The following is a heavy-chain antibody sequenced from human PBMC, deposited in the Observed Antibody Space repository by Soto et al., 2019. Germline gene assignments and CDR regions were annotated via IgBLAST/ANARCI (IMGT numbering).Heavy chain of an antibody. Sequence: QVQLVQSGAEVKKPGASVKVSCKASGYTFISYDINWVRQATGQGLEWMGWMNPNTGDTGYAQKFQGRVTMTRNTSINTANLELSSLRSDDTAVYFCAMGYGYIFDYGGQGTLVTVSS. J-gene: IGHJ4*02. D-gene: IGHD5-12*01. CDR2: MNPNTGDT. CDR1: GYTFISYD. V-gene: IGHV1-8*01. CDR3: AMGYGYIFDY.